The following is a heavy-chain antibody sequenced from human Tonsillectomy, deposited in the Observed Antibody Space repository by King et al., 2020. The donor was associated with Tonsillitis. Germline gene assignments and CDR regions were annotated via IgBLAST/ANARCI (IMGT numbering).Heavy chain of an antibody. J-gene: IGHJ4*02. CDR3: ARVKYFDDHGFDL. V-gene: IGHV4-30-2*01. Sequence: QLQESGSGLVKPSQTLSLTCAVSGGSISSDGYSWSWIRQPPGAGLEWIGHIYPSGSTHYNPSLMSRVTISLDASKNHFTLRRSSVTAADTAVYYCARVKYFDDHGFDLWSQGTLVTIS. D-gene: IGHD2/OR15-2a*01. CDR2: IYPSGST. CDR1: GGSISSDGYS.